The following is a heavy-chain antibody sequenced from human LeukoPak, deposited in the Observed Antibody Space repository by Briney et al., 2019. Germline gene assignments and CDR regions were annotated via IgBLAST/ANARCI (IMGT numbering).Heavy chain of an antibody. V-gene: IGHV3-30*18. CDR2: ISYDGSNK. CDR1: GFTFSSYG. J-gene: IGHJ1*01. Sequence: GGSLRLSCAASGFTFSSYGMHWVRQAPGKGLEWVAVISYDGSNKYYADSVKGRFTISRDNSKNTLHLQMNSLRAEDTAVYYCAKDLLGNDYGFEYFQHWGQGTLVTVSS. CDR3: AKDLLGNDYGFEYFQH. D-gene: IGHD4-17*01.